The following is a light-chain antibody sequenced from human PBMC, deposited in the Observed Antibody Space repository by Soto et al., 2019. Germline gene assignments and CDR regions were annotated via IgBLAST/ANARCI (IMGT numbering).Light chain of an antibody. CDR2: NVS. CDR3: CSYAGNHTI. CDR1: SSDIGGYNY. Sequence: QSVLTQPRSVSGSPGQSVTISCTGTSSDIGGYNYVSWYQQHPGKAPKLMIYNVSKRPSGVPDRFSGSKSGNTASLTISGLQADDEADYSCCSYAGNHTIFGGGTKLTVL. V-gene: IGLV2-11*01. J-gene: IGLJ2*01.